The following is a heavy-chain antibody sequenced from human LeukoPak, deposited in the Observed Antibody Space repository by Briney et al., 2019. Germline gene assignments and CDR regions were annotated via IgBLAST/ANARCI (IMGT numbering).Heavy chain of an antibody. D-gene: IGHD1-26*01. Sequence: GGSLRLSCAASGFTFSGYSMNWVRQALGKGLEWVSYITSSSSAIYYADSVKGRFTISRDNAKNSLYLQMNSLRAEDTAVYYCARVRGSYHFDYWGQGTLVTVSS. J-gene: IGHJ4*02. CDR2: ITSSSSAI. V-gene: IGHV3-48*01. CDR1: GFTFSGYS. CDR3: ARVRGSYHFDY.